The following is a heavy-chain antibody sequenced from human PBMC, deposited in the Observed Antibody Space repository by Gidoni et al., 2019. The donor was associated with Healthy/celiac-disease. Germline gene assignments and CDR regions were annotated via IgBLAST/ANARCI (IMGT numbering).Heavy chain of an antibody. J-gene: IGHJ6*02. CDR2: ISGSGGST. V-gene: IGHV3-23*01. D-gene: IGHD7-27*01. CDR1: AFPFRRYA. CDR3: AKVTGSRDGYNYYYYYGMDV. Sequence: VQLLESGGGLVHPGGSLRLSCAAPAFPFRRYAISWVRQAPGKGLEWVSAISGSGGSTYYADSVKGRFTISRDNSKNTLYLQMNSLRAEDTAVYYCAKVTGSRDGYNYYYYYGMDVWGQGTTVTVSS.